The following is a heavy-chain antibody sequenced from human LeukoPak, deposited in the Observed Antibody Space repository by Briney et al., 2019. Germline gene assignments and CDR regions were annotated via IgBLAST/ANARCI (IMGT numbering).Heavy chain of an antibody. D-gene: IGHD1-26*01. J-gene: IGHJ5*02. Sequence: ASVKVSCKTSGCSITGYYMHWVRQSTGQGLEWVGWINGNTCGTNYAQKLQGRVTMTRDTSISTAYMELSRLTFDDTAVYYCARDATLGGTKNSFDPWGQGTLVTVSS. CDR1: GCSITGYY. CDR3: ARDATLGGTKNSFDP. V-gene: IGHV1-2*02. CDR2: INGNTCGT.